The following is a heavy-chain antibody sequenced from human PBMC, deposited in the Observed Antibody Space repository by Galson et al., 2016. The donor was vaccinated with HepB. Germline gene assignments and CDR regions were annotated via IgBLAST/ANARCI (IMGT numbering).Heavy chain of an antibody. Sequence: SLRLSCAASGFTFSNYAVNWVRQTPGKGLEWVSTISGSRANTYYADSVKGRFTISGDNSKNTLYLQMNNLRAEDTAVYYCAKSGFLDAYNWFDHWGQGTLVIVSS. CDR1: GFTFSNYA. CDR3: AKSGFLDAYNWFDH. V-gene: IGHV3-23*01. CDR2: ISGSRANT. D-gene: IGHD1-14*01. J-gene: IGHJ5*02.